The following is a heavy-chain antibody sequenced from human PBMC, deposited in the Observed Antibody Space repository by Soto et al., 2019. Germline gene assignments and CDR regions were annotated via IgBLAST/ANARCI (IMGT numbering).Heavy chain of an antibody. V-gene: IGHV3-74*01. CDR1: GFTFSSYW. Sequence: EVQLVESGGGLVQPGGSLRLSCAASGFTFSSYWMHWVRQAPGKGLVWVSRINSDGSSTSYADSVKGRFTISRDNAKNTLYLQMNSRRAEDTAVYYCARSLVRAYYFDYWGPGTLVTVSS. J-gene: IGHJ4*02. CDR3: ARSLVRAYYFDY. D-gene: IGHD6-6*01. CDR2: INSDGSST.